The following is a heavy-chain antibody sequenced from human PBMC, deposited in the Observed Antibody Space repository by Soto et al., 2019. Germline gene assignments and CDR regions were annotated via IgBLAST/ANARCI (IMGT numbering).Heavy chain of an antibody. CDR1: GFTFSNYW. CDR2: IRQDGNEN. Sequence: EVQLVESGGGLVQPGGSLRLSCAASGFTFSNYWMSWVRQAPGKGLEWVANIRQDGNENYYGDSVKGRFTTSRDNTKNSFYLTMNRLRAEDTAVYYCASDHIDGWKFDYWGRGTLVTVSS. CDR3: ASDHIDGWKFDY. V-gene: IGHV3-7*01. J-gene: IGHJ4*02. D-gene: IGHD6-19*01.